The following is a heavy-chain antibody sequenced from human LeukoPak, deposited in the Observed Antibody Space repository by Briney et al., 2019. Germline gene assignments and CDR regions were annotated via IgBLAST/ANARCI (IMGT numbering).Heavy chain of an antibody. Sequence: GGSLRLSCAGSGFTFSSYAMTWVRQAPGKGLEWVSAMSGSGGSTYYADSVKGRFTISRDNSKNTLYLQMNSLRAEDTAVYYCAKGARYFYGSGPCPMYVWGQGTTVTVSS. V-gene: IGHV3-23*01. CDR3: AKGARYFYGSGPCPMYV. D-gene: IGHD3-10*01. CDR2: MSGSGGST. J-gene: IGHJ6*02. CDR1: GFTFSSYA.